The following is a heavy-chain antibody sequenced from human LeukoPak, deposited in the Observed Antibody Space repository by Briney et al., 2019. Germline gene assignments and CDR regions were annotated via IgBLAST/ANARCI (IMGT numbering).Heavy chain of an antibody. CDR3: ARGDYYGSGSYYYYYYYGMDV. Sequence: ASVKVSCKASGYTFTSYGISWVRQAPGQGLEWMGWISAYNGNTNYAQKLQGRVTMTTDTSTSTAYMELRSPRSDDTAVYYCARGDYYGSGSYYYYYYYGMDVWGQGTTVTVSS. D-gene: IGHD3-10*01. CDR2: ISAYNGNT. V-gene: IGHV1-18*01. J-gene: IGHJ6*02. CDR1: GYTFTSYG.